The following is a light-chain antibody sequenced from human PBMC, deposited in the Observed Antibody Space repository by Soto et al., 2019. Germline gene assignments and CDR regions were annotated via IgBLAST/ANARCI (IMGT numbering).Light chain of an antibody. J-gene: IGLJ2*01. Sequence: QSALTQPASVSGSPGQSITISCTGSSSDVGGYNYVSWYQQHPGKAPKLMIYEVRNRPSGISNRFSGSKSGNTASLTLSGLQAEDEADYYCRSYTSRSTLVYGGGTKLTVL. V-gene: IGLV2-14*01. CDR1: SSDVGGYNY. CDR3: RSYTSRSTLV. CDR2: EVR.